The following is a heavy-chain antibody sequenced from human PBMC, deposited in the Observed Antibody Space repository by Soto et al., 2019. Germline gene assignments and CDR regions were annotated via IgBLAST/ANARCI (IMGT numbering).Heavy chain of an antibody. CDR1: GGSISSGGYY. CDR2: IYYSGST. D-gene: IGHD3-22*01. Sequence: TLYLTCPVSGGSISSGGYYWSWIRQHPGKGLEWIGYIYYSGSTYYNPSLKSRVTISVDTSKNQFSLKLSSVTAADTAVYYCATYTYYYDSSGYYFDYWGQGTLVTVSS. V-gene: IGHV4-31*03. CDR3: ATYTYYYDSSGYYFDY. J-gene: IGHJ4*02.